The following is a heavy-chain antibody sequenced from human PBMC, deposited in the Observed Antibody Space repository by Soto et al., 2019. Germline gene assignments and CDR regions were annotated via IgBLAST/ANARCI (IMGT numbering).Heavy chain of an antibody. Sequence: SVKVSCKASGGTFSSYAISWVRQAPGQGLEWMGGIIPIFGTANYAQKFQGRVTITADESTSTAYMELSSLRSEDTAVYYCARDHLDYYYGMDVWGQGTTVTVYS. CDR1: GGTFSSYA. V-gene: IGHV1-69*13. CDR3: ARDHLDYYYGMDV. J-gene: IGHJ6*02. CDR2: IIPIFGTA.